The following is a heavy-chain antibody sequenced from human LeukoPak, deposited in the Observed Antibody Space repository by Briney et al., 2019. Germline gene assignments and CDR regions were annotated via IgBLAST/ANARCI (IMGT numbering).Heavy chain of an antibody. D-gene: IGHD2-2*01. Sequence: ASVKVSCKASGGTFSSYTISWVRQAPGQGLEGMGRIIPILGIANYAQKFQGRVTITADKSTSTAYMELSSLRSEDTAVYYCARDCSSTSCYWHYYGMDVWGQGTTVTVSS. J-gene: IGHJ6*02. V-gene: IGHV1-69*02. CDR1: GGTFSSYT. CDR2: IIPILGIA. CDR3: ARDCSSTSCYWHYYGMDV.